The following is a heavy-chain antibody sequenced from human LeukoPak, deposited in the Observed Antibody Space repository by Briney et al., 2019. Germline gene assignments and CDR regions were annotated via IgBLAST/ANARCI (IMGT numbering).Heavy chain of an antibody. CDR2: ISPDGSQK. J-gene: IGHJ4*02. CDR3: VGWRSVSPPTNF. D-gene: IGHD5/OR15-5a*01. V-gene: IGHV3-7*01. CDR1: GFTVSNNY. Sequence: GGSLRLSCVVSGFTVSNNYMSWVRQAPEKGLEWVAHISPDGSQKYYVDSVRGRFTISRDSLKTSLYLQMNSLRAEDTAVYYCVGWRSVSPPTNFWGQGTLVTVSP.